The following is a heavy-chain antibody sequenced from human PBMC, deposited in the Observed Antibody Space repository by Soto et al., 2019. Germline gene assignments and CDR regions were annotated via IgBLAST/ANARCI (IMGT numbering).Heavy chain of an antibody. V-gene: IGHV3-23*01. J-gene: IGHJ3*02. CDR3: AKGSEFSITMIVVVPDAFDI. Sequence: GGSLRLSCAASGFTFSEYAMTWVRQAPGKGLEWVSVIGGGGGSTYYADSVEGRFTISRDNSKNTLYLQMNSLRAEDTAVYYCAKGSEFSITMIVVVPDAFDIWGQGTMVTVSS. CDR2: IGGGGGST. D-gene: IGHD3-22*01. CDR1: GFTFSEYA.